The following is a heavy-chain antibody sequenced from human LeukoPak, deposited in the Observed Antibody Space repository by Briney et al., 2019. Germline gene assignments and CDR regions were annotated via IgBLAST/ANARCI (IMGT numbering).Heavy chain of an antibody. V-gene: IGHV3-7*03. D-gene: IGHD5-24*01. CDR3: VREGPNLFEY. J-gene: IGHJ4*02. CDR2: INQDASRK. CDR1: GFSLGSYW. Sequence: GGSLRLSCTASGFSLGSYWMSWVRQAPGKGLEWVANINQDASRKYYAGSVTGRFSVSRDNAQNSLHLQMDSLRAEDTAVYYCVREGPNLFEYWGQGTPVTVSS.